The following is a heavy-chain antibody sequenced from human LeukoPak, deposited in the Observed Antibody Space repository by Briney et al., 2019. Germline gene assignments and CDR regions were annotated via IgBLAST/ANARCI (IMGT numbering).Heavy chain of an antibody. CDR3: ARLIASEYSSPRGWFDP. D-gene: IGHD6-6*01. J-gene: IGHJ5*02. Sequence: SETLSLTCTVSGGSISSSSYYWGWIRQPPGKGLEWIGSIYYSGSTYYNPSLKSRVTISVDTSKNQFSLKLSSVTAADTAVYYCARLIASEYSSPRGWFDPWGQGTLVTVSS. CDR2: IYYSGST. CDR1: GGSISSSSYY. V-gene: IGHV4-39*01.